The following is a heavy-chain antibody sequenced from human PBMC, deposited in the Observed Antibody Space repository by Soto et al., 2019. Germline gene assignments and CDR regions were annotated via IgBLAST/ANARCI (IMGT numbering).Heavy chain of an antibody. J-gene: IGHJ6*02. CDR1: GLPFMSYA. CDR3: ARRIPFGYGMDV. CDR2: ITSNGGNT. D-gene: IGHD2-21*01. Sequence: GGALRLSCAASGLPFMSYAMHWGRPAPGKGLEYVSAITSNGGNTDYASSVKGRFTISRDNSKNTLYLQMGSLRAEDMAVYYCARRIPFGYGMDVWGQGTTVTVSS. V-gene: IGHV3-64*01.